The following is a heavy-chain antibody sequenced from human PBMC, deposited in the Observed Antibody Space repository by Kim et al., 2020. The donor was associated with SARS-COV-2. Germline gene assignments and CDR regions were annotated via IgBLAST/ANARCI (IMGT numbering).Heavy chain of an antibody. CDR3: ARIRSGYDFYYFYS. V-gene: IGHV2-70*01. J-gene: IGHJ4*02. D-gene: IGHD5-12*01. CDR2: IDWDDDK. CDR1: GFSLSTSGMC. Sequence: SGPTLVNPTQTLTLTCTFSGFSLSTSGMCVSWIRQPPGKALEWLALIDWDDDKYYSTSLKTRLTISKDTSKNQVVLTMTNMDPVDTATYYCARIRSGYDFYYFYSWGQGTLVTVSS.